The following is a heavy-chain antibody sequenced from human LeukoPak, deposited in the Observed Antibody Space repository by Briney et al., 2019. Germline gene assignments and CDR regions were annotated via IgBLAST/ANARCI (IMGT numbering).Heavy chain of an antibody. CDR2: IYYSGST. CDR3: ARVGGRGSSWVNYYYGMDV. D-gene: IGHD6-13*01. V-gene: IGHV4-59*12. J-gene: IGHJ6*02. Sequence: PSETLSLTCTVSGGSISGYYWSWIRQPPGKGLEWIGYIYYSGSTKYNPSLKSRVTMSVDTSRNHFSLKLSSVTAADTAVYYCARVGGRGSSWVNYYYGMDVWGQGTTVTVSS. CDR1: GGSISGYY.